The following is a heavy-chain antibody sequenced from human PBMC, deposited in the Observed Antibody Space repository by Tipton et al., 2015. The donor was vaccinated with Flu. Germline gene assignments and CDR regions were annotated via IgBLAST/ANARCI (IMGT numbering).Heavy chain of an antibody. D-gene: IGHD6-19*01. Sequence: TLSLTCSVSGDSIGSDYYWGWIRQPPERGLEWIGNIHKTGIIYFNPSLTGRVSISVDTSKNQFSLKLSSVTAADTAVYYCARQGGWSYSFDPWGQGTLVTVSS. V-gene: IGHV4-38-2*01. J-gene: IGHJ5*02. CDR1: GDSIGSDYY. CDR2: IHKTGII. CDR3: ARQGGWSYSFDP.